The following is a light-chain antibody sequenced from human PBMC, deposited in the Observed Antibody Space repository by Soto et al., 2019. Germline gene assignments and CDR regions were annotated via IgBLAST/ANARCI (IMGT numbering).Light chain of an antibody. V-gene: IGKV1-5*03. CDR3: QHYNSYSEA. CDR1: QGISNY. CDR2: KAS. J-gene: IGKJ1*01. Sequence: DIQLTQSPSFLSASIGDRVTITCRASQGISNYLAWYQQIPGKAPKLLIYKASTLKSGVPSRFSGSGSGTEFTLTISSLQPDDFATYYCQHYNSYSEAFGQGTKVDIK.